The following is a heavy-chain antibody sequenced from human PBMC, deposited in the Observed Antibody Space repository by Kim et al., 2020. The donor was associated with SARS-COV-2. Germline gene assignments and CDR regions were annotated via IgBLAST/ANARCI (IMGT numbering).Heavy chain of an antibody. CDR1: GGSFSGYY. D-gene: IGHD3-10*01. V-gene: IGHV4-34*01. J-gene: IGHJ6*02. Sequence: SETLSLTCAVYGGSFSGYYWSWIRQPPGKGLEWIGEINHSGSTNYNPSLKSRVTISVDTSKNQFSLKLSSVTAADTAVYYCARGPYYYGSGSHRYGMDVWGQGTTVTVSS. CDR2: INHSGST. CDR3: ARGPYYYGSGSHRYGMDV.